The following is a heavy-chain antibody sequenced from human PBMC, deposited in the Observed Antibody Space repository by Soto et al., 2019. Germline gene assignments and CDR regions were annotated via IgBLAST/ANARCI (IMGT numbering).Heavy chain of an antibody. CDR1: GFTFSSYS. CDR2: ISSSSSYI. D-gene: IGHD6-25*01. J-gene: IGHJ4*02. V-gene: IGHV3-21*01. Sequence: GGSLRLSCAASGFTFSSYSMNWVRQAPGKGLEWVSSISSSSSYIYYADSVKGRFTISRDNAKNSLYLQMNSLRAEDTAVYYCARDGSGYGGNPGGPPFDNWGQGTLVTVAS. CDR3: ARDGSGYGGNPGGPPFDN.